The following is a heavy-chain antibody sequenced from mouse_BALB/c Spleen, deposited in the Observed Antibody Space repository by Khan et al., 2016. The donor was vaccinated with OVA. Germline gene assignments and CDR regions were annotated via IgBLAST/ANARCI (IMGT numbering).Heavy chain of an antibody. CDR2: ILPGSGST. Sequence: QVQLKEPGAELMKPGASVKISCKATGYTFSSYWIEWVKQRPGHGLEWIGEILPGSGSTNYNEKFKGKATCTADTSSNTAYMQLSSLTSEDSAVYYCTRGGCYRYEGGDYWGQGTSVTVSS. V-gene: IGHV1-9*01. D-gene: IGHD2-14*01. CDR3: TRGGCYRYEGGDY. CDR1: GYTFSSYW. J-gene: IGHJ4*01.